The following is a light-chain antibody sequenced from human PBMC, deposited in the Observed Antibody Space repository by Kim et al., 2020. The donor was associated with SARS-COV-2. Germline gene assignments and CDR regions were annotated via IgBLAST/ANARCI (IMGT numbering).Light chain of an antibody. CDR1: SSKIGAGYN. Sequence: GQRVTMPCTGSSSKIGAGYNVHWYQQFPRTAPKLLISADTNRPSGVPDRFSGSRSGTSASLAITGLQAEDEAAYYCQSYDSRLHVVFGGGTKLTVL. CDR2: ADT. J-gene: IGLJ2*01. V-gene: IGLV1-40*01. CDR3: QSYDSRLHVV.